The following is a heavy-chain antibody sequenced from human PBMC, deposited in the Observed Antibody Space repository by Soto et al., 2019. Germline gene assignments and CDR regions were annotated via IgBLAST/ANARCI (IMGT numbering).Heavy chain of an antibody. Sequence: SETLSLTCAVSSGSISSSNWWSWVRQPPGKGLEWIGEIYHSGSTNYNPSLKSRVTISVDKSKNQFSLKLSSVTAADTAVYYCARDIRNSDILTGYFDDAFDIWGQGTMVTVSS. CDR3: ARDIRNSDILTGYFDDAFDI. D-gene: IGHD3-9*01. V-gene: IGHV4-4*02. CDR2: IYHSGST. CDR1: SGSISSSNW. J-gene: IGHJ3*02.